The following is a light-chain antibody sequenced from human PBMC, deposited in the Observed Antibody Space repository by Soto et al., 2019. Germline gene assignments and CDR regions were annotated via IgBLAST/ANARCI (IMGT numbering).Light chain of an antibody. CDR1: QSGSTNY. J-gene: IGKJ1*01. CDR2: GAS. Sequence: EIVLTQSPGTLSLSPGERATLSCRASQSGSTNYLAWYQQKTGQSPRLVIYGASNSATGIPDRFTVSGSGTEFNHTISCLEAKDCTVYDCQQSGSSRTFGRGIKVEIK. V-gene: IGKV3-20*01. CDR3: QQSGSSRT.